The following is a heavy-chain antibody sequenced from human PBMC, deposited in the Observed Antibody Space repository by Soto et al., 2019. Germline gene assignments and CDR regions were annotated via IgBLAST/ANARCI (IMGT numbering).Heavy chain of an antibody. CDR2: ILSDGSNK. CDR3: ARDDEGGSDCDLGY. Sequence: SCKASGFTFTSSAMHWVRQAPGKGLEWVALILSDGSNKYYADSVKGRFTTSRDNSKNTMYLQMNSLSVEDTAVYYCARDDEGGSDCDLGYWGQGALVTVSS. V-gene: IGHV3-30-3*01. CDR1: GFTFTSSA. J-gene: IGHJ4*02. D-gene: IGHD1-26*01.